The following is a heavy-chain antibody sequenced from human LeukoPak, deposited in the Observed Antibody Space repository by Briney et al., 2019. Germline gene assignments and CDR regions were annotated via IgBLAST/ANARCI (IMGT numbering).Heavy chain of an antibody. Sequence: GGSPRLSCAASGFTFSIYELNWVRQAPGKGLEGISFIGSGGSTIHYADSVKGRFTISRDNAKNSLYLQMNSLRAEDTAVYYCARSRSGLFYYGMDVWGQGTTVTVSS. J-gene: IGHJ6*02. CDR1: GFTFSIYE. CDR2: IGSGGSTI. V-gene: IGHV3-48*03. CDR3: ARSRSGLFYYGMDV.